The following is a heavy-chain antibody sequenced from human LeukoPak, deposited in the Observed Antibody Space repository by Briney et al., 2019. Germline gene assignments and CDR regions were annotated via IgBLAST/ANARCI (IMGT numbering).Heavy chain of an antibody. CDR3: ATSADPYYDSSGYYYGGNAFDI. CDR2: IYPGDSDT. CDR1: GYSFTSYW. J-gene: IGHJ3*02. V-gene: IGHV5-51*01. D-gene: IGHD3-22*01. Sequence: GESLKISCKGSGYSFTSYWIGWVRQMPGKGLEWMGIIYPGDSDTRYSPSFQGQVTISADKSISTAYLQWSSLKASDTAVYYCATSADPYYDSSGYYYGGNAFDIWGQGTMVTVSS.